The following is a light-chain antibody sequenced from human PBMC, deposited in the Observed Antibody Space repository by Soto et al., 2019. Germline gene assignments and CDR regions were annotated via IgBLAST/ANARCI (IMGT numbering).Light chain of an antibody. CDR2: EAS. CDR3: SSYTSSTNLYI. Sequence: QSLLTQPASVSASPGQSITIPCLGTHSDIGGYKHVCWYQQHPGKAPKLIIYEASNRPSGISDRFSGSKSGNTASLTISGLQADDEADYYCSSYTSSTNLYIFGTGTKVTVL. CDR1: HSDIGGYKH. V-gene: IGLV2-14*01. J-gene: IGLJ1*01.